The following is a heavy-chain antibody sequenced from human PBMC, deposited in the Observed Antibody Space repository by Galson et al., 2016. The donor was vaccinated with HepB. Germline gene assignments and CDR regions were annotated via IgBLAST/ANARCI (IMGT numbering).Heavy chain of an antibody. V-gene: IGHV1-69*06. D-gene: IGHD3-16*01. CDR3: ATIPLRWNYDTSPMDV. CDR2: IIPVFGTT. J-gene: IGHJ6*03. Sequence: QSGAEVKKPGSSVKVSCKASGGTFSTHAVNWVRQAPGPGLEWLGGIIPVFGTTTYAQKFQGRVTFTADKSTSTAYLELSSLKSEDTAVYYCATIPLRWNYDTSPMDVWGTGTTVTVSS. CDR1: GGTFSTHA.